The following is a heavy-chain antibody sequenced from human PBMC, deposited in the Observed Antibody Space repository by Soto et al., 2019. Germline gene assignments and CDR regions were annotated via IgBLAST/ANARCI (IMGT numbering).Heavy chain of an antibody. CDR3: ARGNYYAMDV. J-gene: IGHJ6*02. V-gene: IGHV1-46*01. CDR2: INPAGGST. D-gene: IGHD3-10*01. Sequence: QVQLVQSGAEVKKPGASVKVSCKASGYTFTKYYLQWVRQAPGQGLEWMGIINPAGGSTIYAQKFQGRVTMTRDTSTSTVYMDLSSLRSEDTAMYYCARGNYYAMDVWGQGTTVTVSS. CDR1: GYTFTKYY.